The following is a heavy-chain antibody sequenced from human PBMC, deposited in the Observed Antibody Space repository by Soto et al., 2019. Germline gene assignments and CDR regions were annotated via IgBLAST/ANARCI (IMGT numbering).Heavy chain of an antibody. J-gene: IGHJ6*02. CDR2: IWYDGSNK. Sequence: GGSLRLSCAASGFTFSSYGMHWVRQAPGKGLEWVAVIWYDGSNKYYADSVKGRFTISRDNSKNTLYLQMNSLRAEDTAVYYCAREQWLVSFYYYYGMDVWGQGTTVTVSS. D-gene: IGHD6-19*01. CDR3: AREQWLVSFYYYYGMDV. CDR1: GFTFSSYG. V-gene: IGHV3-33*01.